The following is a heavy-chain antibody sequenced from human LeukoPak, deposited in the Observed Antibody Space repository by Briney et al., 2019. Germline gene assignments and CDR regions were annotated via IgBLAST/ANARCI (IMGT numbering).Heavy chain of an antibody. J-gene: IGHJ6*02. CDR3: ARDGERTDYKHYYYYYGMDV. V-gene: IGHV3-48*02. CDR2: ISSSSSTT. Sequence: GGSLRLSCAASGFTFSSYSMNWVRQAPGKGLEWVSYISSSSSTTYYADSVKGRFTISRDNAKNSLYLQMNSLRDEDTAVYYCARDGERTDYKHYYYYYGMDVWGQGTTVTVSS. CDR1: GFTFSSYS. D-gene: IGHD4-11*01.